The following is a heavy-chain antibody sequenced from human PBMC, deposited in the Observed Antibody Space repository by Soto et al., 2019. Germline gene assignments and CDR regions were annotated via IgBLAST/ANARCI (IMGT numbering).Heavy chain of an antibody. V-gene: IGHV3-23*01. Sequence: PXXFLRLSYEASGFRFGRYWMGWVLQAPGKGLEWVSALSGSGGSTYYADSVKGRFTISRDNSKKTVYLQMNSLRADDTAVYFCEKGSSTPPNWFGPWGQGTLVTVSS. J-gene: IGHJ5*02. CDR2: LSGSGGST. CDR1: GFRFGRYW. CDR3: EKGSSTPPNWFGP.